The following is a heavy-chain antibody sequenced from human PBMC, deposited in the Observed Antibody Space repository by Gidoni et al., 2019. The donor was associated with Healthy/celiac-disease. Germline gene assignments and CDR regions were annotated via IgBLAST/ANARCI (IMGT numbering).Heavy chain of an antibody. CDR3: ARARNDYGSGNPFDY. D-gene: IGHD3-10*01. Sequence: QVQLQESGPGLVKPSETLSLTCTVSGGSISSLYWNWIRQPPGKGLEWIGYIYYSGSTNYNPSLKSRVTISRDTSKDQFSLNLSSVTTGDTAIYYCARARNDYGSGNPFDYWGQGTLVTVSS. CDR2: IYYSGST. V-gene: IGHV4-59*11. CDR1: GGSISSLY. J-gene: IGHJ4*02.